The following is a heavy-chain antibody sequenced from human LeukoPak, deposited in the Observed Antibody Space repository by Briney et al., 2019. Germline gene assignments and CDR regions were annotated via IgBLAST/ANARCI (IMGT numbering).Heavy chain of an antibody. D-gene: IGHD3-10*01. CDR1: GFTFSSYA. J-gene: IGHJ6*03. Sequence: PGGSLRLSCAASGFTFSSYAMHWVRQAPGKGLEWVAVISYDGSDKYYADSVKGRFTISRDHSKNTLSLQMNSLRAEDTAVYYCARVYYYGSGSMYRTLHFYYMDVWGKGTTVTVSS. V-gene: IGHV3-30*04. CDR3: ARVYYYGSGSMYRTLHFYYMDV. CDR2: ISYDGSDK.